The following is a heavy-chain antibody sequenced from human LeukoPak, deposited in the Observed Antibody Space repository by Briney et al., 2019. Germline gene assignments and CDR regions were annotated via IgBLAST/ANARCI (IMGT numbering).Heavy chain of an antibody. Sequence: GGSLRLSYAASGFTFSGSAMHWVRQASGKGLEWVGRIRSKANSYATAYAASVKGRFTISRDDSKNTAYLQMNSLKTEDTAVYYCTRHPRDYGDSNWFDPWGQGTLVTVSS. J-gene: IGHJ5*02. CDR1: GFTFSGSA. CDR3: TRHPRDYGDSNWFDP. D-gene: IGHD4-17*01. V-gene: IGHV3-73*01. CDR2: IRSKANSYAT.